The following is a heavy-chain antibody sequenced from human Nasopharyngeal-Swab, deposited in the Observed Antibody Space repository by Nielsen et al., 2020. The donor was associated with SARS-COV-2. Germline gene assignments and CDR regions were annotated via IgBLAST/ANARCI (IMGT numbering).Heavy chain of an antibody. CDR1: GFTFSSYV. CDR3: AAGRWYRGGNDAFDI. CDR2: IGGSAGST. J-gene: IGHJ3*02. V-gene: IGHV3-23*01. Sequence: GESLKISCAASGFTFSSYVMSWVRQAPGKGLEWVSTIGGSAGSTYYADSVKGRFTISRDNSKNTVDLQMNSLRAEDTAVYYCAAGRWYRGGNDAFDIWGQGTMVTVSS. D-gene: IGHD4-23*01.